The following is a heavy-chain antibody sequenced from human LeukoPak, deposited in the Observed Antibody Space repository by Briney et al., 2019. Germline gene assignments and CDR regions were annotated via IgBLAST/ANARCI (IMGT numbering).Heavy chain of an antibody. V-gene: IGHV3-23*01. CDR1: GFTLSSYA. Sequence: GGSLRLSCTASGFTLSSYAMSWVRQPPGKGLEWVSTISGSGGSTYHADSVKGQFTISRDNSENTLYLQMNSLRAEDTAVYYCAKSTRTLWSGYYFDYWGQGTLVTVSS. CDR2: ISGSGGST. CDR3: AKSTRTLWSGYYFDY. J-gene: IGHJ4*02. D-gene: IGHD3-10*01.